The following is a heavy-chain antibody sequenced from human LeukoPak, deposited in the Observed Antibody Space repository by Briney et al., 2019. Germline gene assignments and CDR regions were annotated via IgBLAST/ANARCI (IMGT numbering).Heavy chain of an antibody. D-gene: IGHD3-10*01. CDR1: GFTNSDYY. J-gene: IGHJ4*02. Sequence: GVSLRLSCAVSGFTNSDYYTSWITRAPGKGLEWVSYISSSSSYTNYADSVKGRFTISRDNAKNSLYLQMNSLRAEDTAVYYCARLGVRGSFDYWGQGTLVTVSS. V-gene: IGHV3-11*06. CDR2: ISSSSSYT. CDR3: ARLGVRGSFDY.